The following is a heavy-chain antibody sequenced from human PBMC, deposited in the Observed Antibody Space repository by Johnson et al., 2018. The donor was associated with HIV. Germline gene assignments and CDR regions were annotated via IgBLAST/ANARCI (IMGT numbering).Heavy chain of an antibody. CDR2: IYSGGST. D-gene: IGHD3-9*01. J-gene: IGHJ3*02. V-gene: IGHV3-66*02. CDR3: AGKTGYDAFDM. CDR1: GFTVSSNY. Sequence: GGGVVQPGRSLRLSCAASGFTVSSNYMSWVRQAPGKGLEWVSVIYSGGSTYYADSVKGRFTISRDNSRNTLYLQMNSLRVEDTAVYFCAGKTGYDAFDMWGQGTMVTVSS.